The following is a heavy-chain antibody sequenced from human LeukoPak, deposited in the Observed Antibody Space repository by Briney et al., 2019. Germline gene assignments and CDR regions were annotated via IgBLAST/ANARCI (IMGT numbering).Heavy chain of an antibody. V-gene: IGHV1-69*04. D-gene: IGHD6-13*01. CDR3: ARDEQQLVPGGEYYFDY. J-gene: IGHJ4*02. CDR1: GGTFSSYA. Sequence: ASVKVSCKASGGTFSSYAIGWVRQAPGQGLEWMGRIIPILGIANYAQKFQGRVTITADKSTSTAYMELSSLRSEDTAVYYCARDEQQLVPGGEYYFDYWGQGTLVTVSS. CDR2: IIPILGIA.